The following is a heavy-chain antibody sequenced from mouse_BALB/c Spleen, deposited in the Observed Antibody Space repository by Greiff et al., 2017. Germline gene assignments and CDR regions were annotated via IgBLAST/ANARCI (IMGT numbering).Heavy chain of an antibody. J-gene: IGHJ2*01. Sequence: EVKVVESGAELVRPGASVKLSCTASGFNINDYYMHWVKQRPEQGLEWIGWIDPENGDTEYAPKFQGKATMTADTSSNTAYPQLSSLTSEDTAVYYCNARDYKYDGRAYYFDYWGQGTTLTVSS. CDR2: IDPENGDT. D-gene: IGHD2-14*01. V-gene: IGHV14-4*02. CDR1: GFNINDYY. CDR3: NARDYKYDGRAYYFDY.